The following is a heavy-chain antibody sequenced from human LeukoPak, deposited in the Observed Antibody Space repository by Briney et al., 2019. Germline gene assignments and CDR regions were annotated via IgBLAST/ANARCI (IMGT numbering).Heavy chain of an antibody. J-gene: IGHJ4*02. CDR2: IYPGDSDT. CDR1: GYSFTSYW. Sequence: GESLKISCKGSGYSFTSYWIGWVRQMPGKGLEWMGIIYPGDSDTRYRPSFEGQVTISADKSISTAYLQWSSLKASDTAMYYCARRGFCTNGVCHFDYWGQGTLVTVSP. CDR3: ARRGFCTNGVCHFDY. D-gene: IGHD2-8*01. V-gene: IGHV5-51*01.